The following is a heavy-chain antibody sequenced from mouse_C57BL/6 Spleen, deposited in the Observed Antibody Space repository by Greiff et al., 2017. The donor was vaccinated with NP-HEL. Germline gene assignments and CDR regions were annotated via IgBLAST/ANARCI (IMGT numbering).Heavy chain of an antibody. J-gene: IGHJ2*01. D-gene: IGHD3-2*02. V-gene: IGHV1-59*01. CDR1: GYTFTSYW. CDR3: ARPLDSSGFPFDY. Sequence: QVQLQQPGAELVRPGTSVKLSCKASGYTFTSYWMHWVKQRPGQGLEWIGVIDPSDSYTNYNQKFKGKATLTVDTSSSTAYMQLSSRTSEDSAVYYCARPLDSSGFPFDYWGQGTTLTVSS. CDR2: IDPSDSYT.